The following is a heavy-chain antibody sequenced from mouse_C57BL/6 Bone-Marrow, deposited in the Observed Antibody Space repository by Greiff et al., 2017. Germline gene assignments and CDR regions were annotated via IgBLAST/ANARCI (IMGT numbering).Heavy chain of an antibody. CDR3: TTGYGYGFAY. CDR2: IDPENGDT. CDR1: GFNIKDDY. J-gene: IGHJ3*01. V-gene: IGHV14-4*01. Sequence: EVQLQHSGAELVRPGASVKLSCTASGFNIKDDYMHWVKQRPEQGLEWIGWIDPENGDTEYASKFQGKATITADTSSNTAYLQLSRLTSEDTAVYYCTTGYGYGFAYWGQGTLVTVSA. D-gene: IGHD2-2*01.